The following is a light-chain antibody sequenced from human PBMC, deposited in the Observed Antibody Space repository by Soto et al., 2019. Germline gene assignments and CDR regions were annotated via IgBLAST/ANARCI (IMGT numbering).Light chain of an antibody. CDR2: DAS. CDR1: QSISVW. Sequence: QMTQSPSTLSASVGDRVTITCRASQSISVWFAWYQQKPGKAPKVLIWDASSLQRGVPSRFSGSGSGTEFTLTISSLQPDDFATYYCQQYNNYATWTFGQGTKVDIK. CDR3: QQYNNYATWT. V-gene: IGKV1-5*01. J-gene: IGKJ1*01.